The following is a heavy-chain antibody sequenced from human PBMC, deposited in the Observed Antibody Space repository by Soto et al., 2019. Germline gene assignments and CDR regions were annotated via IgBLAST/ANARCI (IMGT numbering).Heavy chain of an antibody. Sequence: QVQLGQSGAEVKKPGSSVKVSCKASGGTFSSYAISWVRQSHGQGLEWMVGIIPIFGTANYAQKCQGRVTITADKSTSTAYVELSSLRSEDTAVYYCARDLEIVSAAAGIYYYYGMDVWGQGPTLTVSS. D-gene: IGHD6-13*01. CDR2: IIPIFGTA. V-gene: IGHV1-69*06. CDR3: ARDLEIVSAAAGIYYYYGMDV. J-gene: IGHJ6*02. CDR1: GGTFSSYA.